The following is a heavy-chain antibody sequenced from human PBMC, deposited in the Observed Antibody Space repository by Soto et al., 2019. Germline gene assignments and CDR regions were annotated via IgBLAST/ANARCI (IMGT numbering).Heavy chain of an antibody. CDR1: GYAFTTYG. CDR2: ISAHSGNT. CDR3: ARGRYGDY. D-gene: IGHD1-1*01. Sequence: QVHLVKSGAEVKKPGASVKVSCKGSGYAFTTYGITWVRQAPGQGLEWMGWISAHSGNTNYAQKLQGRVTVTRDTSTSTAYMELRSLRSDDTAVYYCARGRYGDYWGQGARVTVSS. J-gene: IGHJ4*02. V-gene: IGHV1-18*01.